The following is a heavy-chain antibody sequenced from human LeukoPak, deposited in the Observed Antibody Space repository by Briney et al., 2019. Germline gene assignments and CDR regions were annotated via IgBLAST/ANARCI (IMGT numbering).Heavy chain of an antibody. CDR3: ARGVNYYDSSGYYYPAPFDY. D-gene: IGHD3-22*01. Sequence: QAGGSLRLSCAASGFTVSSNYMSWVRQAPGKGLEWVSVIYSGGSTYYADSVKGQFTISRDNSKNTLYLQMNSLRAEDTAVYYCARGVNYYDSSGYYYPAPFDYWGQGTLVTVSS. CDR2: IYSGGST. CDR1: GFTVSSNY. J-gene: IGHJ4*02. V-gene: IGHV3-53*01.